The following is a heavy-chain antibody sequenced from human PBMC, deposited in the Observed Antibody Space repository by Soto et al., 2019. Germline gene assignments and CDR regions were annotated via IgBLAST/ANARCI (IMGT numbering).Heavy chain of an antibody. J-gene: IGHJ6*02. CDR2: ISGKNGNT. D-gene: IGHD2-2*01. CDR3: ARLSSYIIVVPAYGMDV. Sequence: QVQLVQSGVEVKKPGASVKVYCKASGYTFISHGISWVRQAPGQGLEWLGWISGKNGNTNYAQKLKGRVNLTTDTPTSTAYTKLSSMRSDDTTVYDCARLSSYIIVVPAYGMDVLGQGTTITVSS. V-gene: IGHV1-18*04. CDR1: GYTFISHG.